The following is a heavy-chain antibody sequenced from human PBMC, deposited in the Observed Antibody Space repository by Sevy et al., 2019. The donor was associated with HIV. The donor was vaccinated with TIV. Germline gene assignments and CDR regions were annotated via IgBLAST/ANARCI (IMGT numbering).Heavy chain of an antibody. J-gene: IGHJ3*02. CDR1: GFTFSSYV. D-gene: IGHD2-21*02. Sequence: GGSLRLSCAASGFTFSSYVMTWVRQAPGKGLEWVSSISASGTSTYYSDSGKGRFTISRDNSNPTLYLQMNSLRAEDRAVYYCAKVIVVVTDDTFDIWGQGTMVTVSS. V-gene: IGHV3-23*01. CDR3: AKVIVVVTDDTFDI. CDR2: ISASGTST.